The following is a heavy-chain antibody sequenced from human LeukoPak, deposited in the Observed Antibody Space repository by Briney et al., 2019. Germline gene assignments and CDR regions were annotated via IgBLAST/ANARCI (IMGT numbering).Heavy chain of an antibody. D-gene: IGHD2-15*01. J-gene: IGHJ4*02. CDR1: GFTSSSYG. CDR2: ITPSGTNT. V-gene: IGHV3-23*01. CDR3: ARRTCSGGTCYPLDS. Sequence: GRSLRLSCAASGFTSSSYGMHWVRQAPGKALEWVSAITPSGTNTYYADSVKGRFTISRDNSKNTLYLQMTSLRAEDTALYYCARRTCSGGTCYPLDSWGQGALVTVSS.